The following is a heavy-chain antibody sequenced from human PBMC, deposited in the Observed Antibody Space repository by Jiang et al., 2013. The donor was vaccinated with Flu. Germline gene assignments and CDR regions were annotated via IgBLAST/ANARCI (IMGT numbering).Heavy chain of an antibody. CDR3: ARGGSYRGNWFDP. D-gene: IGHD1-26*01. J-gene: IGHJ5*02. Sequence: EWLGRTYYRSKWYNDYAVSVKSRITINPDTSKNQFSLQLNSVTPEDTAVYYCARGGSYRGNWFDPWGQGTLVTVSS. CDR2: TYYRSKWYN. V-gene: IGHV6-1*01.